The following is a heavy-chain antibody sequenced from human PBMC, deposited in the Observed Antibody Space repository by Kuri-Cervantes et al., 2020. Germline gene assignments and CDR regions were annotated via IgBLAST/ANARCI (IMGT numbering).Heavy chain of an antibody. Sequence: SLKISCAASGFTFSSYGMHWVRQAPGKGLEWVAVISYDGSNKYYADSVKGRFTISRDNSKNTLYLEMNSLRVEDTAVYYCARGRVATDTSFYYGLDVWGRGTTVTVSS. D-gene: IGHD2-21*02. CDR1: GFTFSSYG. V-gene: IGHV3-30*03. J-gene: IGHJ6*02. CDR2: ISYDGSNK. CDR3: ARGRVATDTSFYYGLDV.